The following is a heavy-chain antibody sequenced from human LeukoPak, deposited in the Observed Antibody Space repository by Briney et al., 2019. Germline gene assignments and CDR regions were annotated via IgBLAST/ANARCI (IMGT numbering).Heavy chain of an antibody. CDR1: GFTFRSSA. V-gene: IGHV3-23*01. D-gene: IGHD1-1*01. CDR3: ANDQGTQL. Sequence: GGSLRLSCAASGFTFRSSAMSWVRQAPGKGLEWVSDISGTGDSTYYADSVKGRFSISRDNAKNTLYVQKNRLRGEDTAVYYCANDQGTQLWGEGPLVTVSS. CDR2: ISGTGDST. J-gene: IGHJ1*01.